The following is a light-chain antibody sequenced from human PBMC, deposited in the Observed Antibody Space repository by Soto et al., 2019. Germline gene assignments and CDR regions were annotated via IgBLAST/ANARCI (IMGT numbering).Light chain of an antibody. CDR1: QSVANF. V-gene: IGKV3-11*01. CDR2: DAS. J-gene: IGKJ4*01. Sequence: IVLTQSPDTLSLSLGERATLSCRASQSVANFLAWYQQKPGQAPRLLIYDASTRATGTPARFSGSGSGTDFTLTISSLEPEDFAVYYCQLRSVLSFGGGTKVEIK. CDR3: QLRSVLS.